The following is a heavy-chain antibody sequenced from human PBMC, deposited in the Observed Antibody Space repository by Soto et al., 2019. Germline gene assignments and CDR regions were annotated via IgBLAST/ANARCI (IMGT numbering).Heavy chain of an antibody. Sequence: SQTLSLTCAISGDSISTNSAGWNWIRQSPSRGLEWLGRTYYRSKWFTDYAVSVKNRITINPDTSKNQISLQLNSVTPGDTAVYYCARGGGVLDYWGQGTLVTVSS. V-gene: IGHV6-1*01. CDR3: ARGGGVLDY. CDR1: GDSISTNSAG. J-gene: IGHJ4*02. D-gene: IGHD2-8*01. CDR2: TYYRSKWFT.